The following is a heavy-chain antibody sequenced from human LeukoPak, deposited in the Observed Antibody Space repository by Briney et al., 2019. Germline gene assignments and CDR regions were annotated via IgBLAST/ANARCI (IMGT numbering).Heavy chain of an antibody. CDR3: AKEGLWSSGYYYGGGGPDAFDI. V-gene: IGHV3-23*01. CDR1: GFTFSSYA. Sequence: PGGSLRLSCAASGFTFSSYAMSWVRQAPGKGLEWVSAISGSGGSTYYADSVKGRFTISRDNSKNTLYLQMNSLRAEDTAVYYCAKEGLWSSGYYYGGGGPDAFDIWGQGTMVTVSS. CDR2: ISGSGGST. J-gene: IGHJ3*02. D-gene: IGHD3-22*01.